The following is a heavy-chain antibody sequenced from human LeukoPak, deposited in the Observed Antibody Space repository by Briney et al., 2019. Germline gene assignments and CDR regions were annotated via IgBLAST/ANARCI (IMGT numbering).Heavy chain of an antibody. CDR2: YDPEDGKT. Sequence: ASVKVSCKVSGYTLTELSMFWVRQAPGKGLEWMGSYDPEDGKTVYAQKFQGRVTMTEDTSTDTAYMELSSLRSEDTAVYYCATGYLVTAGLMDVWGQGTTVTVSS. J-gene: IGHJ6*02. CDR3: ATGYLVTAGLMDV. V-gene: IGHV1-24*01. D-gene: IGHD6-13*01. CDR1: GYTLTELS.